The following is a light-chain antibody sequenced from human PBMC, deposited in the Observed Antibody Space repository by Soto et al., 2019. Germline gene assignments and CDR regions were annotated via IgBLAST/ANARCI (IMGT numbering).Light chain of an antibody. CDR3: QSYDSSLSEV. Sequence: QSVLTQPPSVSGAPGQRVTISCTGSSSNIGAGYDVHWYQQLPGTAPKLLIYGNSNRPSGVPDRFSGAKSGISASLAITGLQAEDEADYYCQSYDSSLSEVFGGGTKVTVL. CDR2: GNS. CDR1: SSNIGAGYD. J-gene: IGLJ2*01. V-gene: IGLV1-40*01.